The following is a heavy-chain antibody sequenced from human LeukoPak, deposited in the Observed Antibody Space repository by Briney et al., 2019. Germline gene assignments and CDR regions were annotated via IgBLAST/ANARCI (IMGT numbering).Heavy chain of an antibody. Sequence: SETLSLTCTVSGGSISSYYWSWIRQPAGKGLEWIGRIYTSGSTNYNPSLKSRVTISVDTSKNQFSLKLSSVTAADTAVYYCASTSPYDILTGYTLDYWGQGTQVTVSS. CDR3: ASTSPYDILTGYTLDY. V-gene: IGHV4-4*07. CDR2: IYTSGST. J-gene: IGHJ4*02. CDR1: GGSISSYY. D-gene: IGHD3-9*01.